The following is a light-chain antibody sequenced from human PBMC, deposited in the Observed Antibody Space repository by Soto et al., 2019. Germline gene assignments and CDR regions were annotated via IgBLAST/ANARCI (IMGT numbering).Light chain of an antibody. CDR3: QHYQSRPLT. Sequence: EIVMTQSPATLSVSPGERATLSCRASQSAHNNLAWYQQKPGQAPRLLIYLTSTRATGVPARFSGSGSGTDFTLTISSLQSEDSVFYYYQHYQSRPLTFGGGTKVEIE. CDR1: QSAHNN. V-gene: IGKV3-15*01. CDR2: LTS. J-gene: IGKJ4*01.